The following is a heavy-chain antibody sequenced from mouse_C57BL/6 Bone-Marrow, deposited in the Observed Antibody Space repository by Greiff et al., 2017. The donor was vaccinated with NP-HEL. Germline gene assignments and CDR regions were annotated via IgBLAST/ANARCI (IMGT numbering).Heavy chain of an antibody. Sequence: QVQLQQSGPELVKPGASVKISCKASGYAFSSSWMNWVKQRPGKGLEWIGRIYPGDGDTNYNGKFKGKATLTADKSSSTAYMQLSSLTSEDSAVYFCARRPYYSNFSWFAYWGQGTLVTVSA. V-gene: IGHV1-82*01. J-gene: IGHJ3*01. CDR3: ARRPYYSNFSWFAY. D-gene: IGHD2-5*01. CDR2: IYPGDGDT. CDR1: GYAFSSSW.